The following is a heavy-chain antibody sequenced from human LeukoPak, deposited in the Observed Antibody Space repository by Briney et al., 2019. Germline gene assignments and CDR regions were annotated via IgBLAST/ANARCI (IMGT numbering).Heavy chain of an antibody. D-gene: IGHD5-18*01. CDR3: AKDGGPGGYSYGFLGY. J-gene: IGHJ4*02. Sequence: GGSLRLSCAASGFTFSSYAMSWVRQAPGKGLVWVSAISGSGGSTYYADSVKGRFTISRDNSKNTLYLQMNSLRAEDTAVYYCAKDGGPGGYSYGFLGYWGQGTLVTVSS. CDR2: ISGSGGST. V-gene: IGHV3-23*01. CDR1: GFTFSSYA.